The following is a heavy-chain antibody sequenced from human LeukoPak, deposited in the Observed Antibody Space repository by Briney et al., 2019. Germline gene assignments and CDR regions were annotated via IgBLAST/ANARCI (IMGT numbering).Heavy chain of an antibody. J-gene: IGHJ4*02. CDR2: IYHSGST. D-gene: IGHD1-26*01. CDR3: ASGSGSYYPFDY. CDR1: GGSFSGYY. Sequence: SETLSLTCAVYGGSFSGYYWSWIRQPPGKGLEWIGEIYHSGSTNYNPSLKSRVTISVDKSKNQFSLKLSSVTAADTAVYYCASGSGSYYPFDYWGQGTLVTVSS. V-gene: IGHV4-34*01.